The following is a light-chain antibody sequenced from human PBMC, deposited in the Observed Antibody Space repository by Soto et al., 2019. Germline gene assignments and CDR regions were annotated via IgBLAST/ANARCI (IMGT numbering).Light chain of an antibody. CDR2: DAS. CDR3: QQYYSFPYT. CDR1: QSFSSW. Sequence: DIQMTQSPSTLSASVGDRVTITCRASQSFSSWLAWYQQKPGKAPKLLIYDASSLESGVPSRFSGSGSGTEFILTISSLQPDDFATYYCQQYYSFPYTFGQGTKLEI. J-gene: IGKJ2*01. V-gene: IGKV1-5*01.